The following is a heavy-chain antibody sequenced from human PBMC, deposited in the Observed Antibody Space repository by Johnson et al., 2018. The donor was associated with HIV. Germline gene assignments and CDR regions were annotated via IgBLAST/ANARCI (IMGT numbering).Heavy chain of an antibody. Sequence: QVQLVESGGGVVQPGRSLRLSCAASGFTFSSYAMHWVRQAPGKGLEWVAVISYDGSNKYYADSVKGRFTISRDNSKNTVFLQMDSLRGEDTADYYCARDPGNGGRPFDACDIWGQGTVVTVSS. V-gene: IGHV3-30*04. D-gene: IGHD4-23*01. CDR3: ARDPGNGGRPFDACDI. CDR1: GFTFSSYA. J-gene: IGHJ3*02. CDR2: ISYDGSNK.